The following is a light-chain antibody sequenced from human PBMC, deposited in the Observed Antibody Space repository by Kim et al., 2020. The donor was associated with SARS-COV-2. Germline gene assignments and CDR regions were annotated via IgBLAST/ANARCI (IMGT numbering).Light chain of an antibody. V-gene: IGLV9-49*01. CDR2: VGTGGIVG. J-gene: IGLJ2*01. CDR1: RGYSNYK. CDR3: GADHGSGSKFVVL. Sequence: CTQGRGYSNYKGDWYEQRPGKGPRFVMRVGTGGIVGSKGDGIPDRFSVLGSGLNRYLTIKNIQEEDESDYHCGADHGSGSKFVVLFGGGTQLTVL.